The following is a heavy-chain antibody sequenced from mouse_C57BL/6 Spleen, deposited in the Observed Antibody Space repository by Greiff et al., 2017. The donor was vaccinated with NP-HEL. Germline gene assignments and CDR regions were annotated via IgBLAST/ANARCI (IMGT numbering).Heavy chain of an antibody. CDR2: IHPNSGST. CDR1: GYTFTSYW. J-gene: IGHJ3*01. CDR3: ARPYYYGPFAY. Sequence: VQLQQPGAELVKPGASVKLSCKASGYTFTSYWMHWVKQRPGQGLEWIGMIHPNSGSTNYNEKFKSKATLTVDKSSSTAYMQLSNLTSEDSAVYYCARPYYYGPFAYWGQGTLVTVSA. V-gene: IGHV1-64*01. D-gene: IGHD1-1*01.